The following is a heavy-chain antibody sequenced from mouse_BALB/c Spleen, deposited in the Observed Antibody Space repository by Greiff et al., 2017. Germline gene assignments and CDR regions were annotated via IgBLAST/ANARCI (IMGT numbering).Heavy chain of an antibody. CDR3: NAHRYEHFDY. J-gene: IGHJ2*01. V-gene: IGHV14-4*02. CDR1: GFNIKDYY. CDR2: IDPENGAT. Sequence: VQLQQSGAELVRSGASVKLSCTASGFNIKDYYMPWVKQRPEQGLEWIGWIDPENGATEYAPKFQGKATMTADTSSNTAYLQLSSLTSEDTAVYYCNAHRYEHFDYWGQGTTLTVSS. D-gene: IGHD2-14*01.